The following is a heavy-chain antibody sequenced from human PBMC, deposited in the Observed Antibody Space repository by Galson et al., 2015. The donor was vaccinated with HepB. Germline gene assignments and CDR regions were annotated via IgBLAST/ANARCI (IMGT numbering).Heavy chain of an antibody. CDR2: INAGNGNT. CDR1: GYTFTSYA. Sequence: SVKVSCKASGYTFTSYAMHWVRQAPGQRLEWMGWINAGNGNTKYSQKFQGRVTITRDTSASTAYMELSSLRSEDTAVYYCARDYEQWTITYLDYWGQGTLVTVSS. J-gene: IGHJ4*02. V-gene: IGHV1-3*01. D-gene: IGHD6-19*01. CDR3: ARDYEQWTITYLDY.